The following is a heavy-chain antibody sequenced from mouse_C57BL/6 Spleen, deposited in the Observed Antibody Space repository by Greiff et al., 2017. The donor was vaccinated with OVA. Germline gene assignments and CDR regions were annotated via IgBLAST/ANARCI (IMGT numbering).Heavy chain of an antibody. Sequence: QVQLQQSGPELVKPGASVKLSCKASGYTFTSYWMHWVKQRPGQGLEWIGELDPSDSYTNYNQKFKGKSILTVDKSSSTAYMQLSSLTSEDSAVDYCARWRLDYAMDYWGQGTSVTVSS. CDR2: LDPSDSYT. J-gene: IGHJ4*01. CDR1: GYTFTSYW. V-gene: IGHV1-69*01. D-gene: IGHD2-4*01. CDR3: ARWRLDYAMDY.